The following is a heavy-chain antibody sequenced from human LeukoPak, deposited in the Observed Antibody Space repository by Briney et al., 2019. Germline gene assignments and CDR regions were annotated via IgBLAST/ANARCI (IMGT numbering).Heavy chain of an antibody. Sequence: ASVRVSCKASGYSFTGYYMHWVRQAPGQGHEWMGWINPKSGGTNYAQKFQGRVTMTRDTSINTAFMELSRLTSDDTAVYYCAREERKYYDSSYYMDVWGKGTTVTVSS. V-gene: IGHV1-2*02. CDR2: INPKSGGT. J-gene: IGHJ6*03. CDR3: AREERKYYDSSYYMDV. D-gene: IGHD3-22*01. CDR1: GYSFTGYY.